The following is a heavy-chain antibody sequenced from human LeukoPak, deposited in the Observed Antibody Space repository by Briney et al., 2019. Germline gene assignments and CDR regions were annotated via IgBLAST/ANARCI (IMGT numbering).Heavy chain of an antibody. V-gene: IGHV4-59*01. Sequence: SETLSLTCAVSGGSISSYYWSWIRQPPGKGLEWIGNLYYSGSTNYNPSLKSRVTISVDTSKNQFSLKLNSVTAADTAVYYCARDRGIAVAGTGFDYWGQGTLVTVSS. D-gene: IGHD6-19*01. J-gene: IGHJ4*02. CDR2: LYYSGST. CDR1: GGSISSYY. CDR3: ARDRGIAVAGTGFDY.